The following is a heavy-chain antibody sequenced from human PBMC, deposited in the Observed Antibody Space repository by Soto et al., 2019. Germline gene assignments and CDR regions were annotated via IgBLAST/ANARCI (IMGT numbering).Heavy chain of an antibody. D-gene: IGHD5-18*01. CDR3: AHRLAGYSYGEYFQH. J-gene: IGHJ1*01. CDR2: IYWDDDK. V-gene: IGHV2-5*02. Sequence: SGPTLVNPTQTLTLTCTFSGFSLSTSGVGVGWIRQPPGKALEWLALIYWDDDKRYSPSLKSRLTITKNTSKNQVVLTMTNMDPVDIATFYFAHRLAGYSYGEYFQHWGQGTLVTVSS. CDR1: GFSLSTSGVG.